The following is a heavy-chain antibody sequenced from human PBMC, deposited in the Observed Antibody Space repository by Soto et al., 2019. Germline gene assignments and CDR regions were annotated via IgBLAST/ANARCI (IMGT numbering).Heavy chain of an antibody. D-gene: IGHD6-25*01. CDR3: ARAHVRLQLGSSDY. J-gene: IGHJ4*02. CDR2: IGPESGAT. CDR1: GYTFTGHY. Sequence: ASVKVSCKTSGYTFTGHYIHWVRQAPQQGPEWVGEIGPESGATRYAQKFRGRVTMTMDTSITTVYMELKNLSPDDTAVYYCARAHVRLQLGSSDYWGQGTLVTV. V-gene: IGHV1-2*02.